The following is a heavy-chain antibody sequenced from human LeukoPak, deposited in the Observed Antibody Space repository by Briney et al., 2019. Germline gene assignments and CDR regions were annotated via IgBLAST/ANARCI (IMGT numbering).Heavy chain of an antibody. CDR1: GGSISSYY. CDR2: IYDSGST. D-gene: IGHD5-18*01. V-gene: IGHV4-59*12. CDR3: ARARGYSYGSFDY. Sequence: PETLSLTCTVSGGSISSYYWSWIRQPPGKGLEWIGFIYDSGSTNYNPSLKSRVTISVDTSKNQFSLKLSSVTAADTAVYYCARARGYSYGSFDYWGQGTLVTVSS. J-gene: IGHJ4*02.